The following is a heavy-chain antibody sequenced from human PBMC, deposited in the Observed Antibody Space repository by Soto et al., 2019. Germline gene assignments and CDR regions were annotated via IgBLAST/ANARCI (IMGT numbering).Heavy chain of an antibody. V-gene: IGHV2-5*02. CDR2: IFWDDDK. J-gene: IGHJ4*02. D-gene: IGHD2-8*02. CDR3: ARILTATGGHFDS. CDR1: GFSLTTMGGG. Sequence: SGPTLVNPTHTLTLTCSFSGFSLTTMGGGVGWVRQSPEKALEWLALIFWDDDKRYSPSLRSRLTIAKDTSKNQVVLTLTNVEPVDTATYYCARILTATGGHFDSWGQGALVTVSS.